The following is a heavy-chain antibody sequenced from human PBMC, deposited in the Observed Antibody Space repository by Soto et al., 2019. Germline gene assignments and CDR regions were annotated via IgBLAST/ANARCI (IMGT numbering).Heavy chain of an antibody. CDR2: MNPNSGNT. Sequence: QVQLVQSGAEVKKPGASVKVSCKASGYTFTSYDINWVRQATGQGLEWMGWMNPNSGNTGYAQKFQGRVTMTRNTSISTAYMELSSLGSEDTAVYYCARWGGSYFIYYYGMDVWGQGTTVTVSS. CDR3: ARWGGSYFIYYYGMDV. J-gene: IGHJ6*02. V-gene: IGHV1-8*01. D-gene: IGHD1-26*01. CDR1: GYTFTSYD.